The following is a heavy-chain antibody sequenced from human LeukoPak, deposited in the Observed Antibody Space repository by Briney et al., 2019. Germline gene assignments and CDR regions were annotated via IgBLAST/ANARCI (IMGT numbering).Heavy chain of an antibody. CDR3: ARSDVDTAMDYFDY. D-gene: IGHD5-18*01. V-gene: IGHV4-59*01. J-gene: IGHJ4*02. Sequence: SETLSLTCTVSGGSISSYYWSWIRQPPGKGLEWIGYIYYSGSTNYNPSLKSRVTISVDTSKNQFSLKLSSVTAADTAVYYCARSDVDTAMDYFDYWGQGTLVTVSS. CDR2: IYYSGST. CDR1: GGSISSYY.